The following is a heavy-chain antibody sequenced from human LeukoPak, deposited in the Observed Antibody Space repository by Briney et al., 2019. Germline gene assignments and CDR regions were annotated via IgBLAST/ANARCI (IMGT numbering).Heavy chain of an antibody. Sequence: GESLKISCKGSGYSFTSYWIGWVRQMPGKGLEWMGIIYPGDSDTRYSPSFQGQVTISADKSISTAYLQWSSLKASDTAMYYCARLNYDSSGMPDAFDIWGQGTMVTVPS. CDR3: ARLNYDSSGMPDAFDI. V-gene: IGHV5-51*01. CDR2: IYPGDSDT. J-gene: IGHJ3*02. D-gene: IGHD3-22*01. CDR1: GYSFTSYW.